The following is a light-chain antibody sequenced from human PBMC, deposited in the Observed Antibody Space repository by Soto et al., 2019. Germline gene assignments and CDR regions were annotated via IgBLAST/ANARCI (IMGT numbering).Light chain of an antibody. V-gene: IGLV2-14*01. Sequence: QSALTQPASVSGSPGQSITISCTGTSSDVGGYNYVSWYQQHPGKAPKLMIYDVSYLPSGVSNRFSGSKSGNTASLTISGLQAEDEADYYCTSYTSSSTLEVFGGGTQLTVL. CDR3: TSYTSSSTLEV. CDR2: DVS. CDR1: SSDVGGYNY. J-gene: IGLJ2*01.